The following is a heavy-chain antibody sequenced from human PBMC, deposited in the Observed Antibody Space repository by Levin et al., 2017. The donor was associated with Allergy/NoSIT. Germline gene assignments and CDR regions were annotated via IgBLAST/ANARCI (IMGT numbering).Heavy chain of an antibody. J-gene: IGHJ3*02. D-gene: IGHD3-10*01. V-gene: IGHV3-13*01. CDR2: VNTAGDT. CDR1: GFTFSSYD. Sequence: GESLKISCAASGFTFSSYDMHWVRQATGKGLAWVSGVNTAGDTYYPDSVKGRFTISRENAKNSLFLPMNSLRAGDPAVYYCGRVHRGAFDIWGQGTMVTVSS. CDR3: GRVHRGAFDI.